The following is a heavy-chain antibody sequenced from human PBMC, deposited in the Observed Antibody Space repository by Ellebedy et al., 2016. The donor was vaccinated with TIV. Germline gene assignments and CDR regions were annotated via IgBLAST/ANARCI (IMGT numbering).Heavy chain of an antibody. CDR2: VLHTGST. CDR3: AIASGQY. CDR1: GYSISSGYY. J-gene: IGHJ4*02. V-gene: IGHV4-38-2*02. Sequence: SETLSLTXNVSGYSISSGYYWGWIRQPPGKGLEWIGSVLHTGSTYYNSSLKTRVTISVDTSKNQYSLHMTSVTAADTAVYYCAIASGQYWGPGTLVTVSS. D-gene: IGHD6-19*01.